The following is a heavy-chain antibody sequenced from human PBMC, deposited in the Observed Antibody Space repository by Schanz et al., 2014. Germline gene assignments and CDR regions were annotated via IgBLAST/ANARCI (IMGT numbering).Heavy chain of an antibody. CDR3: AKDQGPVLPPFDS. CDR1: GFTFSSYA. D-gene: IGHD1-26*01. J-gene: IGHJ4*02. V-gene: IGHV3-23*04. CDR2: ISGTGGGTA. Sequence: EVQLVESGGGLVQPGGSLRLSCAASGFTFSSYAMSWVRQAPGKGLEWVSGISGTGGGTAYYADSVKGRFTISRDNSMPTLYLQMNSLRDEDTAVYFCAKDQGPVLPPFDSWGQGTLVTVSS.